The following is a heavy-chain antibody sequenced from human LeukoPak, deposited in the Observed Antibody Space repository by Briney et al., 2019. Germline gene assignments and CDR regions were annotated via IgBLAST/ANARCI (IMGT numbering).Heavy chain of an antibody. V-gene: IGHV4-59*01. D-gene: IGHD5-18*01. CDR1: GGSISSYY. CDR2: IYYSGST. J-gene: IGHJ4*02. CDR3: ARGSIGRGYSYGYLDY. Sequence: SETLSLTCTVSGGSISSYYWSWIRQPPGKGLEWIGYIYYSGSTNYNPSLKSRVTISVDTSKNPFSLKLSSVTAADTAVYYCARGSIGRGYSYGYLDYWGQGTLVTVSS.